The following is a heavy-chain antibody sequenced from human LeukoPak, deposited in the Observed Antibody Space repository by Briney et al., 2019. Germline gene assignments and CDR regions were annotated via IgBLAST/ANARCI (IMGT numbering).Heavy chain of an antibody. CDR3: ARDSDCSGGSCYDY. Sequence: KPSETLSLTCTVSGGSISSGGYYWSWIRQHPGKGLEWIGYIYYSGSTYYNPSLKSRVTISVDTSKNQFSLKLSSVTAADTAVYYCARDSDCSGGSCYDYWGQGTLVTVSS. D-gene: IGHD2-15*01. CDR1: GGSISSGGYY. V-gene: IGHV4-31*03. CDR2: IYYSGST. J-gene: IGHJ4*02.